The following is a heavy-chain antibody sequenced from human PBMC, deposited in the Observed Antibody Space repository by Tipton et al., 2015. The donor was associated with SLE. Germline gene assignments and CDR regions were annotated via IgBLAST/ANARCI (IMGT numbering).Heavy chain of an antibody. D-gene: IGHD4-17*01. V-gene: IGHV4-39*07. Sequence: TLSLTCSASGGSISRGFFYWGWIRQSPGKGLECIGSISYTGATYYNLSLKGRVTISVDTSKNQFSLKLSSVTAADTAVYYCEGAATGTNYYMDVWGKGTTVTVSS. CDR3: EGAATGTNYYMDV. CDR1: GGSISRGFFY. CDR2: ISYTGAT. J-gene: IGHJ6*03.